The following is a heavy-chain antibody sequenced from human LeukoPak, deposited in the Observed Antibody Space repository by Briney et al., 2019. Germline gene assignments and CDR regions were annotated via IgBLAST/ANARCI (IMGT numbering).Heavy chain of an antibody. CDR3: ARGGGYSSGPEDLKYYFDY. Sequence: GGSLRLSCAASGFTVSSNYMSWVRQAPGKGLEWVSVIYSGGSTYYADSVKGRFTISRDNSKNTLYLQMNSRRAEDTAVYYCARGGGYSSGPEDLKYYFDYWGQGTLVTVSS. D-gene: IGHD6-19*01. CDR1: GFTVSSNY. V-gene: IGHV3-53*01. J-gene: IGHJ4*02. CDR2: IYSGGST.